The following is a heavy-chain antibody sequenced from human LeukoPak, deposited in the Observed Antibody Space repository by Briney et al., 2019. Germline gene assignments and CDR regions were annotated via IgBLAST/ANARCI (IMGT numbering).Heavy chain of an antibody. CDR3: AKEASYSSSWLDV. D-gene: IGHD6-13*01. V-gene: IGHV3-23*01. CDR2: ISGSGGST. Sequence: GGSLRLSCAASGFTLSSYAMRWVRQARGEGLEWVSAISGSGGSTYYADSVKGRFTISRDNSKNTPYLQINSLRAEDTAVYYCAKEASYSSSWLDVWGQGTTVTVSS. J-gene: IGHJ6*02. CDR1: GFTLSSYA.